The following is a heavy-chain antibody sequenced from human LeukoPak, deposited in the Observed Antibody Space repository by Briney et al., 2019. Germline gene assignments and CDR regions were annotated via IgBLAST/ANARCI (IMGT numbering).Heavy chain of an antibody. CDR1: GGSISSYY. Sequence: SGTLSLTCTVSGGSISSYYWGWIRQPPGKGLEWIGYIYYSGSTNYNPSLKSRVTISVDTSKNQFSLKLSSVTAADTAVYYCARGGMVRGVPVWFQHWGQGTLVTVSS. CDR2: IYYSGST. V-gene: IGHV4-59*01. J-gene: IGHJ1*01. D-gene: IGHD3-10*01. CDR3: ARGGMVRGVPVWFQH.